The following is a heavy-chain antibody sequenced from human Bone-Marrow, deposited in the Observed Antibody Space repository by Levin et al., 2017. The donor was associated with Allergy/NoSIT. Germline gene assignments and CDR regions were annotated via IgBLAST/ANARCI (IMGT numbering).Heavy chain of an antibody. V-gene: IGHV3-30-3*01. D-gene: IGHD2-15*01. CDR1: GFTFSSYA. CDR2: ISYDGSNK. Sequence: PGGSLRLSCAASGFTFSSYAMHWVRQAPGKGLEWVAVISYDGSNKYYADSVKGRFTISRDNSKNTLYLQMNSLRAEDTAVYYCARGPNCSGGSCYTGPFDPWGQGTLVTVSS. J-gene: IGHJ5*02. CDR3: ARGPNCSGGSCYTGPFDP.